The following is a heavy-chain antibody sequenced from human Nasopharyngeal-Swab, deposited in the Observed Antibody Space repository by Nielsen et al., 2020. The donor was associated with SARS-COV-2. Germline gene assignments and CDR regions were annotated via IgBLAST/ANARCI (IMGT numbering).Heavy chain of an antibody. CDR1: GGTFSSYA. D-gene: IGHD1-26*01. Sequence: SVKVSCKASGGTFSSYAISWVRQAPGQGLEWMGGIIPIFGTANYAQKFQGRVTITADKSTSTAYMELSSLRSEDTAVYYCARSPGNYYYYYGMDVWGQGTTVTVPS. V-gene: IGHV1-69*06. J-gene: IGHJ6*02. CDR3: ARSPGNYYYYYGMDV. CDR2: IIPIFGTA.